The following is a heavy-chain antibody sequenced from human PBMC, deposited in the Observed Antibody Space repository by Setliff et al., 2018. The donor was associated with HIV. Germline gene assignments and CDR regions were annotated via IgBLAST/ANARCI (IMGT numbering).Heavy chain of an antibody. CDR3: ASGDYFNC. V-gene: IGHV3-30*04. Sequence: GGSLRLSCAASGFTFSRYAMHWVRQAPGKGLEWVAVISYDGSNKFYADSVKGRFTISRDNAKNSLYLQMNSLRAEDTAVYYCASGDYFNCWGQGTLVTVSS. D-gene: IGHD3-10*01. CDR2: ISYDGSNK. CDR1: GFTFSRYA. J-gene: IGHJ4*02.